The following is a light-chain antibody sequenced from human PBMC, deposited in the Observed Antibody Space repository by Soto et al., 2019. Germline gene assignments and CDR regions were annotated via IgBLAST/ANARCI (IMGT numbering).Light chain of an antibody. J-gene: IGKJ1*01. Sequence: DIVMTQAPLSLPVTPGEPASISCRSSHILLHSNVYNYLDWYLQKPGQSPQLLIYLGSNRASGVPDRFSGSGSGTDFTLKISRAEAEDVGVYYCMQALQTPWTFGQGTKVDI. CDR1: HILLHSNVYNY. V-gene: IGKV2-28*01. CDR2: LGS. CDR3: MQALQTPWT.